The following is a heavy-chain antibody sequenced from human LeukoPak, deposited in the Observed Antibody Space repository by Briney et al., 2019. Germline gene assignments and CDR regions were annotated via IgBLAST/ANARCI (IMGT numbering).Heavy chain of an antibody. J-gene: IGHJ4*02. Sequence: SETLSLTCTVSGVSISSYYWSWIRQPAGKGLEWIGRIYTSGSTNYNPSLKSRVTMSVDTSKNQFSLKLSSMTAADTAVYYCARGTYGSGSYYNLYYFDYWGQGTLVTVSS. V-gene: IGHV4-4*07. D-gene: IGHD3-10*01. CDR1: GVSISSYY. CDR3: ARGTYGSGSYYNLYYFDY. CDR2: IYTSGST.